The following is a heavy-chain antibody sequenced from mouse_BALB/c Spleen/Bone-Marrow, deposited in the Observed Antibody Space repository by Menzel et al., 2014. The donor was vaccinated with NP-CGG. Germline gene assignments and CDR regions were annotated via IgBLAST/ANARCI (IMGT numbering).Heavy chain of an antibody. J-gene: IGHJ2*01. CDR1: GYAFSNYW. V-gene: IGHV1-80*01. Sequence: QVQLQQSGAELVRPGSSVKISRKASGYAFSNYWMNWVKQRPGQGLEWIGQIFPGDGDTNYNGKFKGKATLTADKSSSTAYMQLNSLTSEDSAVYFCARSNYGYDVYFDYWGLGTTLTVSS. CDR3: ARSNYGYDVYFDY. D-gene: IGHD2-2*01. CDR2: IFPGDGDT.